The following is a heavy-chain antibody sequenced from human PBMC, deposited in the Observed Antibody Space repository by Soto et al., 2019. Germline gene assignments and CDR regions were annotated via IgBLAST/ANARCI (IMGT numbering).Heavy chain of an antibody. CDR2: ISGDGSST. V-gene: IGHV3-74*01. CDR3: ARSLPGTYGAFDL. D-gene: IGHD1-1*01. Sequence: EVQLVDSGGGLVQPGWSLRLSCAASAFTFRSYWMHWVRQSPGKGLVWVSRISGDGSSTNYADSVKGRFTISRDNAKNTVYLQIDSLRAEDTAVYYCARSLPGTYGAFDLWGRGTVVTVSS. CDR1: AFTFRSYW. J-gene: IGHJ3*01.